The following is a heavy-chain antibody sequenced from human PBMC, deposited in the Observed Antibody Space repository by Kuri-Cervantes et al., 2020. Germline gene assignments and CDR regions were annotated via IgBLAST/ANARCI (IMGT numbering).Heavy chain of an antibody. CDR1: GFTFSSYS. J-gene: IGHJ4*02. CDR3: AGLGYCSGGSCEGYFDY. CDR2: ISSSNSYI. D-gene: IGHD2-15*01. Sequence: GGSLRLSCAASGFTFSSYSMNWVRQAPGKGLEWVSSISSSNSYIYYADSVKGRFTISRDNAKNSLYLQMNSLRAEDTAVYYCAGLGYCSGGSCEGYFDYWGQGTLVTVSS. V-gene: IGHV3-21*01.